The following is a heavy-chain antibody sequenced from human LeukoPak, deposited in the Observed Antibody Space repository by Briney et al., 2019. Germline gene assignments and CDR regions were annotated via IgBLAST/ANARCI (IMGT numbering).Heavy chain of an antibody. J-gene: IGHJ6*04. V-gene: IGHV4-59*01. D-gene: IGHD2-2*01. CDR2: IYYSGST. Sequence: SETLSLTCTVSGGSISSYYWSWIRQPPGKGLEWIGYIYYSGSTNYNPSLKSRVTISVDTSKNQFSLKLSSVTAADTAVYYCARCQPYYYGMDVWGKGTTVTVSS. CDR3: ARCQPYYYGMDV. CDR1: GGSISSYY.